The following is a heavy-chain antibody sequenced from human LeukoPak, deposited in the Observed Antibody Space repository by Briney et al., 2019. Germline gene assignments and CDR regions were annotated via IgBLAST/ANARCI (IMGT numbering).Heavy chain of an antibody. CDR2: IYYSGST. V-gene: IGHV4-59*11. CDR3: ARGGYYYDSSGYGVFDY. CDR1: GGSISSHY. D-gene: IGHD3-22*01. Sequence: SETLSLTCTVSGGSISSHYWSWIRQPPGKGLEWIGYIYYSGSTNYNPSLKSRVTISVDTSKNQFSLKLSSVTAADTAVYYCARGGYYYDSSGYGVFDYWGQGTLVTVSS. J-gene: IGHJ4*02.